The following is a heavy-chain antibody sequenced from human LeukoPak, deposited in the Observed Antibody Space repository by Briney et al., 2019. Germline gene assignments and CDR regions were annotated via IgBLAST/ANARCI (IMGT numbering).Heavy chain of an antibody. J-gene: IGHJ4*02. CDR2: IGSSGSAI. CDR1: GFTFSSYS. V-gene: IGHV3-48*04. Sequence: PGRSLRLSCAASGFTFSSYSMNWVRQAPGKGLEWVSYIGSSGSAIYYADSVKGRFTISRGNAKNSLYLQMNSLRAEDTAVYYCARDKGPHTYWGQGTLVTVSS. CDR3: ARDKGPHTY.